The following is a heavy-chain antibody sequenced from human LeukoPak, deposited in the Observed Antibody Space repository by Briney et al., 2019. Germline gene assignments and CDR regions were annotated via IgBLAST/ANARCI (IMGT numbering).Heavy chain of an antibody. CDR2: INSDGSSI. Sequence: PGGSLRLSCAASGFTFSSYWMHWVRQAPGKGLVWVSRINSDGSSISYADSVKGRFTISRDNAKNTLYLQMNSLRAEDTAVYYCARLMVVRGVISDYWGQGTLVTVSS. J-gene: IGHJ4*02. V-gene: IGHV3-74*01. D-gene: IGHD3-10*01. CDR3: ARLMVVRGVISDY. CDR1: GFTFSSYW.